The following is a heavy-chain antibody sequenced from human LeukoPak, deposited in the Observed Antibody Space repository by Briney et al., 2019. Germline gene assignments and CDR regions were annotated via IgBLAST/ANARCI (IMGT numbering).Heavy chain of an antibody. Sequence: SETLSLTCTVSGGSISSGDYYWSWIRQPPGKGLEWIGYIYYSGSTYYNPSLKSRVTISVDTSKNQFSLKLSSVTAADTAVYYCARDCSSSSYYYYGMDVWGQGTLVTVSS. J-gene: IGHJ6*02. V-gene: IGHV4-30-4*01. CDR1: GGSISSGDYY. CDR3: ARDCSSSSYYYYGMDV. CDR2: IYYSGST. D-gene: IGHD6-6*01.